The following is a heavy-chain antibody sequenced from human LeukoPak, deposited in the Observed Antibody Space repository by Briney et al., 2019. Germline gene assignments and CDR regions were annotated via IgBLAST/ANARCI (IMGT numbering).Heavy chain of an antibody. V-gene: IGHV4-39*01. CDR2: IYYSGST. D-gene: IGHD3-22*01. J-gene: IGHJ3*02. CDR3: ARLPYYYDSSGSGDEPNDAFDI. CDR1: GGSISSSSYY. Sequence: PSETLSLTCTVSGGSISSSSYYWGWIRQPPGKGLEWIGSIYYSGSTYYNPSLKSRVTISVDTSKNQFSLKLSSVTAADTAVYYCARLPYYYDSSGSGDEPNDAFDIWGQGTMVTVSS.